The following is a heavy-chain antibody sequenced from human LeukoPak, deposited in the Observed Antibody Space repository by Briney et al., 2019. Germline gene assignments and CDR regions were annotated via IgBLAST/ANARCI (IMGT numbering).Heavy chain of an antibody. V-gene: IGHV4-59*01. CDR3: ARTTMVRGTYYMDV. CDR1: GGSISSYY. D-gene: IGHD3-10*01. J-gene: IGHJ6*03. Sequence: PSETLSLTCTVSGGSISSYYWSWIRQPPGKGLEWIGCIYYSGYTNYKSSLKSRVTISVDTSKNQFSLRLSSVTAADTAVYYCARTTMVRGTYYMDVWGKGTTVTVSS. CDR2: IYYSGYT.